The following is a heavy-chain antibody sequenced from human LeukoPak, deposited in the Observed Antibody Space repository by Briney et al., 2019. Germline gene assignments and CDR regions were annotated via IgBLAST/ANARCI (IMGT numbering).Heavy chain of an antibody. CDR2: MNPNSGNT. Sequence: ASVKVSCKASGGTFSSYAISWVRQATGQGLEWMGWMNPNSGNTGYAQKFQGRVTMTRNTSISTAYMELSSLRSEDTAVYYCARGRSSSWGRDYFDYWGQGTLVTVSS. V-gene: IGHV1-8*02. CDR1: GGTFSSYA. D-gene: IGHD6-13*01. J-gene: IGHJ4*02. CDR3: ARGRSSSWGRDYFDY.